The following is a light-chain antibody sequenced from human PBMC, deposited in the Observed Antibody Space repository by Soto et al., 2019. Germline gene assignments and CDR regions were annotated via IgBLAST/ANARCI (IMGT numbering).Light chain of an antibody. J-gene: IGKJ2*01. CDR3: QQYGSSSYT. Sequence: EIVLTQSPGTLSLSAGERATLSCRASQSVGSSYLAWYQQRPGQAPRLLIYAASSRATGIPDRFSGSGSGTDFSLTISRLEPEDFAVYFCQQYGSSSYTFGQGTKLEIK. CDR1: QSVGSSY. CDR2: AAS. V-gene: IGKV3-20*01.